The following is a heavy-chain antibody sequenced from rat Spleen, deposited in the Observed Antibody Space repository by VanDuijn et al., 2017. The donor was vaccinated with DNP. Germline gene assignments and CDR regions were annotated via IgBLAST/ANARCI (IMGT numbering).Heavy chain of an antibody. J-gene: IGHJ2*01. CDR1: GFTFSDYH. CDR2: INYDGSDT. V-gene: IGHV5-7*01. CDR3: TRGDVYYGPEDY. D-gene: IGHD1-6*01. Sequence: EVQLVESGGGLVQPGRSLKLSCAASGFTFSDYHMAWVRQAPKKGLEWVATINYDGSDTYYRDSVKGRFTMSRDNAKSTLYLQMNSLRSEDTATYYCTRGDVYYGPEDYWGPGVMVTVSS.